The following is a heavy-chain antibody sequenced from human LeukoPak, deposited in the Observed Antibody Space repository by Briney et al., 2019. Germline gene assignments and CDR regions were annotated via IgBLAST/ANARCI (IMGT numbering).Heavy chain of an antibody. Sequence: ETLSLTCTVSGGSISSYYWSWIRQPPGKGMEWIGYIYYSGTTNYNPSLKSRATISEDTSKNQFSLKLRSVTAADTAVYYCARTEYWYFDLWGRGTLVTVSS. CDR3: ARTEYWYFDL. J-gene: IGHJ2*01. CDR2: IYYSGTT. CDR1: GGSISSYY. V-gene: IGHV4-59*01.